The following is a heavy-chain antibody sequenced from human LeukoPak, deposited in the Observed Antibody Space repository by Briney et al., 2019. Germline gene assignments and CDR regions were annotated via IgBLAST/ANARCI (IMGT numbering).Heavy chain of an antibody. CDR1: GYTFTGYY. J-gene: IGHJ5*02. D-gene: IGHD1-26*01. Sequence: GASVKVSCKASGYTFTGYYMHWVRQAPGQGLEWMGWINPNSGGTNYAQKFQGRVTMTRDTSISTAYMELSRLRSDDTAVYYCAPERAIVGATGDWFDPWGQGTLVTVSS. CDR2: INPNSGGT. V-gene: IGHV1-2*02. CDR3: APERAIVGATGDWFDP.